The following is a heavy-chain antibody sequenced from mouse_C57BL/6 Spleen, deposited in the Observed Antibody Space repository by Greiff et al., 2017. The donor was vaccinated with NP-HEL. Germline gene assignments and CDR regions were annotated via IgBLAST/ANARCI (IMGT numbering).Heavy chain of an antibody. Sequence: VQLQESGAELARPGASVKLSCKASGYTFTSYGISWVKQRTGQGLEWIGEIYPRSGNTYYNEKFKGKATLTADKSTSTAYMELRSLTSDDSAVYFCERCGSSPYYYAMDYWGKGTSVTVSS. J-gene: IGHJ4*01. CDR1: GYTFTSYG. V-gene: IGHV1-81*01. CDR3: ERCGSSPYYYAMDY. CDR2: IYPRSGNT. D-gene: IGHD1-1*01.